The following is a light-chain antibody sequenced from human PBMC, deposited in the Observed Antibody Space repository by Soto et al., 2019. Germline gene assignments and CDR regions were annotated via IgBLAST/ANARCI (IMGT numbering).Light chain of an antibody. CDR2: SNN. J-gene: IGLJ1*01. Sequence: QSVLTQPSSASGSPGQRVTISCSGSSSNIGNNFVKWYQQFPGTAPKLLIYSNNQRPSGVPDRFSGSKSGTSASLAISGLQSEDEADYYCASWDDSLNGFYVFGTGTKLTVL. CDR3: ASWDDSLNGFYV. V-gene: IGLV1-44*01. CDR1: SSNIGNNF.